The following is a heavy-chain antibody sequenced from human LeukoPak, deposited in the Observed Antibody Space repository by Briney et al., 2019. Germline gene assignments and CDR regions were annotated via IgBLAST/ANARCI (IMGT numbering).Heavy chain of an antibody. V-gene: IGHV3-30-3*01. D-gene: IGHD6-13*01. CDR1: GFTFSSYA. CDR3: AKGGQQLVPEYFQH. CDR2: ISYDGSNK. Sequence: PGGSLRLSCAASGFTFSSYAMHWVRQAPGKGLEWVAVISYDGSNKYYADSVKGRFTISRDNSKNTLYLQMNSLRAEDTAVYYCAKGGQQLVPEYFQHWGQGTLVTVSS. J-gene: IGHJ1*01.